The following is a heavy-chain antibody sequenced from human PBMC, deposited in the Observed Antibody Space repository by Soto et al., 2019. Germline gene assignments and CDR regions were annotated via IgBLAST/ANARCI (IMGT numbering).Heavy chain of an antibody. CDR3: VRVAAGSHSWREA. CDR2: INSDGSIT. J-gene: IGHJ5*02. V-gene: IGHV3-74*03. Sequence: GGSLRLSCAASGFTFSTYWMHWVRQAPGKGLVWVSRINSDGSITTYADSVKGRFTISRDNSKNTLYLQMNSLRAEDTAVYYLVRVAAGSHSWREAWGKGTLVTVSS. D-gene: IGHD2-15*01. CDR1: GFTFSTYW.